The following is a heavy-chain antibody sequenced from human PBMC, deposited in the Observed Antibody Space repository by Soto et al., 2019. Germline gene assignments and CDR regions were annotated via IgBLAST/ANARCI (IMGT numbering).Heavy chain of an antibody. D-gene: IGHD4-17*01. Sequence: QVPLVQSATEVKKPGASVEVSCKISGYTFSKYVISWVRQAPGQGLEWMGWIRADNGRTNYAQQFHGRVTMTTDSSTSTVFLEVRSLRADDTAIYYCARDDYADGGEDYWGQGTLVVVSS. CDR3: ARDDYADGGEDY. J-gene: IGHJ4*02. CDR1: GYTFSKYV. V-gene: IGHV1-18*01. CDR2: IRADNGRT.